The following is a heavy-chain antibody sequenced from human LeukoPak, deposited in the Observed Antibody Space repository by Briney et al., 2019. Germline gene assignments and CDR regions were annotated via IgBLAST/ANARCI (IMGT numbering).Heavy chain of an antibody. J-gene: IGHJ3*02. Sequence: GGSLRLSCAASGFTFYDYTMHWVRQAPGKGLEWVSLISWDGGSTYYADSVKGRFTISRDNSKNSLYLQMNSLRTEDTALYYCAKLGGYCSGGSCYSANDIWGQGTMVTVSS. CDR1: GFTFYDYT. D-gene: IGHD2-15*01. CDR2: ISWDGGST. V-gene: IGHV3-43*01. CDR3: AKLGGYCSGGSCYSANDI.